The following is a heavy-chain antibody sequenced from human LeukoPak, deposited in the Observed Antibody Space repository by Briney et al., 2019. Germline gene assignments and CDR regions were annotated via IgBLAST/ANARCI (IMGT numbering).Heavy chain of an antibody. J-gene: IGHJ5*02. CDR3: ARKLGEVATTPPDT. CDR2: INPNSGGT. Sequence: ASVKVSCKASGYTFTGYYMHWVRQAPGQGLEWMGRINPNSGGTNYAQKFQGRVTMTRDTSIGTAYMELRRLRPDNTAGYSCARKLGEVATTPPDTWGEGTLFTVSS. V-gene: IGHV1-2*06. CDR1: GYTFTGYY. D-gene: IGHD5-24*01.